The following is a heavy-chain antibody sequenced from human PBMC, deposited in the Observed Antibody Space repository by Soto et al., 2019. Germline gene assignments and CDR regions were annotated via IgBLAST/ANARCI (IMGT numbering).Heavy chain of an antibody. CDR3: ARDQFSNVPPSFGDPDI. Sequence: QVQLLQSGAEVKKPGSSVRVSCHASGDTFTTHTITWVRQVPGQGLEWVGRIIPLLGLTDYAQKFQGRVVRPADKSTSTSYMGLSRLTFEDTALSYCARDQFSNVPPSFGDPDIWGTGTSVTVSS. CDR2: IIPLLGLT. D-gene: IGHD2-21*01. J-gene: IGHJ6*03. V-gene: IGHV1-69*08. CDR1: GDTFTTHT.